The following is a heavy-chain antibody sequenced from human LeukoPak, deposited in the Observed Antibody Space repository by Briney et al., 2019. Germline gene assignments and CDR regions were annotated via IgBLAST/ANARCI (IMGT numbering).Heavy chain of an antibody. V-gene: IGHV4-59*01. CDR3: ARERGGIAAAGKRVWFDP. Sequence: MASETLSLTCTVSGGSISDYYWTWIRQPPGKGLEWIGHIYYSGNTIYNPSLKSRVTISVDTSKNQFSLKLTSVTTADTAVYYCARERGGIAAAGKRVWFDPWGQGTLVTVSS. J-gene: IGHJ5*02. CDR1: GGSISDYY. D-gene: IGHD6-13*01. CDR2: IYYSGNT.